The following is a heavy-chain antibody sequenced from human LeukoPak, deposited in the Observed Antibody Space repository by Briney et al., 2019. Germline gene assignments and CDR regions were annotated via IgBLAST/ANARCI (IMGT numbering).Heavy chain of an antibody. D-gene: IGHD5-12*01. CDR3: ARDLRYSGYRGYSGYDDYYYFDY. J-gene: IGHJ4*02. CDR2: IYYSGST. V-gene: IGHV4-38-2*02. Sequence: SETLSLTCTVSGYSISSGYYWGWIRQPPGKGLEWIGSIYYSGSTYYNPSLKSRVTISVDTSKNQFSLKLSSVTAADTAVYYCARDLRYSGYRGYSGYDDYYYFDYWGQGTLVTVSS. CDR1: GYSISSGYY.